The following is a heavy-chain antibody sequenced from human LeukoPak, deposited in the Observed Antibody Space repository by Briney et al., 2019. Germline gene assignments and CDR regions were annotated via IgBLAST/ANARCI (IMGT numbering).Heavy chain of an antibody. Sequence: SETLSLTCTVSGGSISSSSYYWGWIRQPPGKGLEWIGSIYYSGSTYYNPSLKSRVTISVDTSKNQFSLKLSSVTAADTAVYYCARDTVNIVVVGMDVWGQGTTVTVSS. D-gene: IGHD2-15*01. J-gene: IGHJ6*02. CDR2: IYYSGST. CDR3: ARDTVNIVVVGMDV. CDR1: GGSISSSSYY. V-gene: IGHV4-39*07.